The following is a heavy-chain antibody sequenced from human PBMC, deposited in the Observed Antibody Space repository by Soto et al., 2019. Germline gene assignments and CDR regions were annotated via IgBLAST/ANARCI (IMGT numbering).Heavy chain of an antibody. J-gene: IGHJ6*02. CDR2: ISYDGSNK. CDR1: GFTFSSYG. CDR3: AKVVVPAAKYYYYGMDV. D-gene: IGHD2-2*01. Sequence: PGGSLRLSCAASGFTFSSYGMHWVRQAPGKGLEWVAVISYDGSNKYYADSVKGRFTISRDNSKNTLYLQMNSLRAEDTAVYYCAKVVVPAAKYYYYGMDVWGQGTTVTVSS. V-gene: IGHV3-30*18.